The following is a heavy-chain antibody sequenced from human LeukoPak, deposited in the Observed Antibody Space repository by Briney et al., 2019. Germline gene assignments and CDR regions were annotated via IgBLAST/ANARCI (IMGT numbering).Heavy chain of an antibody. CDR1: GSTFTNNG. V-gene: IGHV1-18*01. J-gene: IGHJ4*02. CDR3: AKDRTAGYDGLVDY. Sequence: GASVKASCKASGSTFTNNGISWVRQAPGQRLEWMGWISTYNGNTNYAQKLQGRVTMTTDTSTSIAYMELRSLRSDDTAVYYCAKDRTAGYDGLVDYWGQGTLVTVSS. CDR2: ISTYNGNT. D-gene: IGHD5-12*01.